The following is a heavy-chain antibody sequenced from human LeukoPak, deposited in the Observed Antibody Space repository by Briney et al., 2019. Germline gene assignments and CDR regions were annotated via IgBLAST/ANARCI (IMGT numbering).Heavy chain of an antibody. CDR1: GFTFSSYD. CDR3: ARSSSWPYYYYYMDV. J-gene: IGHJ6*03. CDR2: IGTAGDT. V-gene: IGHV3-13*01. D-gene: IGHD6-13*01. Sequence: GGSLRLSCAASGFTFSSYDMHWVRQATGKGLEWVSAIGTAGDTYYPGSVKGRFTISRENAKNSLYLQMNSLRAGDTAVYYCARSSSWPYYYYYMDVWGKGTTVTVSS.